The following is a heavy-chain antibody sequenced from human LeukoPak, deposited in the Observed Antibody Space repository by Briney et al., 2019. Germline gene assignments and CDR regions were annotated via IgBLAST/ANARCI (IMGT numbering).Heavy chain of an antibody. CDR2: VHYGGST. Sequence: SETLSLTCTVSGASISSQYWSWIRQSPGKGLEWVGNVHYGGSTNYNPSFSSRVAISVLPPENQFSLMLSFVTSADTALYYCARSEGGGYSAQLEYWGQGTLVTVSS. D-gene: IGHD5-18*01. CDR1: GASISSQY. V-gene: IGHV4-59*11. J-gene: IGHJ4*02. CDR3: ARSEGGGYSAQLEY.